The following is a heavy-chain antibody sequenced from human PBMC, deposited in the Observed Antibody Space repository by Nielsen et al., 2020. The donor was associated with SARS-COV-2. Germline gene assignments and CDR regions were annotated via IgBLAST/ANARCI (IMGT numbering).Heavy chain of an antibody. Sequence: GESLKISCAASSFTFSRYAMHWVRQAPGKGLEWVAVMSYDARNKYYADSVKGRFTISRDNSKNTLSLQMNSLRAEDTAVYSCARGLPHDYWGQGTLVTVSS. D-gene: IGHD2-15*01. V-gene: IGHV3-30*04. CDR2: MSYDARNK. J-gene: IGHJ4*02. CDR3: ARGLPHDY. CDR1: SFTFSRYA.